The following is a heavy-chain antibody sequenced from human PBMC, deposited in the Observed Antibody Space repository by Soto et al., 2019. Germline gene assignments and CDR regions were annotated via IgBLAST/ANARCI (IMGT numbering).Heavy chain of an antibody. CDR1: GFSFSTYG. V-gene: IGHV3-33*01. D-gene: IGHD4-17*01. CDR2: IWYDGSKK. CDR3: ATELGGTVMTGGVFDY. Sequence: QVQLVESGGGVVQPGRSLRLSCVASGFSFSTYGMHWVRQAPGKGLEWVAGIWYDGSKKDYADSVKGRFTISRDNSKNWLYLEMNSRRVEGTAMYYCATELGGTVMTGGVFDYWGQGTLVTVSS. J-gene: IGHJ4*02.